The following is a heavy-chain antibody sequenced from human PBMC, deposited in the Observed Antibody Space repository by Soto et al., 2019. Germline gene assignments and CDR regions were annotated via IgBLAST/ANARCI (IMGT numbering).Heavy chain of an antibody. D-gene: IGHD2-8*02. CDR2: ISPDGSEE. CDR3: TRDLNHDTGP. J-gene: IGHJ5*02. CDR1: GFTFSGYW. Sequence: EVQLVESGGGLVQPGGSLRLSCAAPGFTFSGYWMTWVRQAPGKGLEGVANISPDGSEEYYVDSVKGRFTISRDNAKNSVYLQMNSLRGEDTALYYCTRDLNHDTGPWGQGTQVTVSS. V-gene: IGHV3-7*04.